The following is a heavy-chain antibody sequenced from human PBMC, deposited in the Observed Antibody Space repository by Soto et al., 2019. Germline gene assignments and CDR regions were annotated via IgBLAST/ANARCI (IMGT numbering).Heavy chain of an antibody. Sequence: GASVKVSCKVSGYTLTELSMHWVRQAPGKGLEWMGGFDPEDGETLYAQKFQGRVTMTEDTSTDTAYMELSSLRSEDTAVYYCATHSPLYSSYWSPLIPTVWGQGTLVTVSS. V-gene: IGHV1-24*01. CDR1: GYTLTELS. D-gene: IGHD6-13*01. CDR3: ATHSPLYSSYWSPLIPTV. CDR2: FDPEDGET. J-gene: IGHJ4*02.